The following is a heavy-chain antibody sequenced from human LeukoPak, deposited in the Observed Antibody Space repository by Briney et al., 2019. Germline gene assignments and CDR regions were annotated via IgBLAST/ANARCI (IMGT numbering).Heavy chain of an antibody. CDR1: GGTFSSYA. D-gene: IGHD3-9*01. V-gene: IGHV1-69*01. Sequence: SVKVSCKASGGTFSSYAISWVRQAPGQGLEWMGGIIPIFGTANYAQKSQGRVTITADESTSTAYMELSSLRSEDTAVYYCARSSLRYFDWSDYWGQGTLVTVSS. CDR3: ARSSLRYFDWSDY. CDR2: IIPIFGTA. J-gene: IGHJ4*02.